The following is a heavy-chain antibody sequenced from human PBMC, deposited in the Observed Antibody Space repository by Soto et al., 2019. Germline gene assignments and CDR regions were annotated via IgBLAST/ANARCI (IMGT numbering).Heavy chain of an antibody. CDR2: IIPIFGTA. V-gene: IGHV1-69*01. CDR1: GGTFSSYA. CDR3: ARERGSDSFLLWYKTKTNYSNRYGMDV. Sequence: QVQLVQSGAEVKKPGSSVKVSCKASGGTFSSYAISWVRQAPGQGLEWMGGIIPIFGTANYAQKFQGRVTITADESTSTAYMELSSLRSEDTAVYYCARERGSDSFLLWYKTKTNYSNRYGMDVWGQGTTVTVSS. J-gene: IGHJ6*02. D-gene: IGHD2-21*01.